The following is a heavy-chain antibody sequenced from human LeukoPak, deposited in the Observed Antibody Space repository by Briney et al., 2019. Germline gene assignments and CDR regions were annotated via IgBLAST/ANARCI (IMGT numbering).Heavy chain of an antibody. V-gene: IGHV5-51*01. CDR2: IYPGDSDT. CDR1: GYSFTSHS. Sequence: GESLKISCKGSGYSFTSHSIGGVRQMPGKGLEWMGIIYPGDSDTRYSPSFQGHVTISADKSISTADLQWISLKASEHAMYYCVSRDDRSGYYPRWASWAQGPLVTVSS. J-gene: IGHJ5*02. D-gene: IGHD3-22*01. CDR3: VSRDDRSGYYPRWAS.